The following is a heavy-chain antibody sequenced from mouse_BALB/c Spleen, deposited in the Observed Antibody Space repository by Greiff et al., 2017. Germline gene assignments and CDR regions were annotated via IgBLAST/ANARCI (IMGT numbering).Heavy chain of an antibody. V-gene: IGHV5-6-4*01. CDR2: ISSGGSYT. J-gene: IGHJ3*01. CDR1: GFTFSSYT. Sequence: EVQGVESGGGLVKPGGSLKLSCAASGFTFSSYTMSWVRQTPEKRLEWVATISSGGSYTYYPDSVKGRFTISRDNAKNTLYLQMSSLKSEDTAMYYCTRDRGYGPWFAYWGQGTLVTVSA. CDR3: TRDRGYGPWFAY. D-gene: IGHD3-1*01.